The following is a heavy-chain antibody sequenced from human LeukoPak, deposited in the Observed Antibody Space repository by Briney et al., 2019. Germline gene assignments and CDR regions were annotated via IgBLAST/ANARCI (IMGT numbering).Heavy chain of an antibody. CDR2: ISKSGAST. CDR1: GFTFSSFA. CDR3: AKDAGGTSYYPFDY. Sequence: GGSLRLTCAASGFTFSSFAMSWVRRPPGKGLQWLSAISKSGASTDYADSVKGRFTISRDNSKSTLYLQMNSLRAEDTAIYYCAKDAGGTSYYPFDYWGQGTPVTVSS. D-gene: IGHD3-9*01. J-gene: IGHJ4*02. V-gene: IGHV3-23*01.